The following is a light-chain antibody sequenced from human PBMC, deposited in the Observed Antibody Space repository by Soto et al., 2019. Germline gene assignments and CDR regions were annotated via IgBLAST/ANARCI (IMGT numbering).Light chain of an antibody. J-gene: IGLJ2*01. CDR2: GNS. Sequence: SVLTQPPSVSGAPGQRVTISCTGSSSNIGAGYDVHWYQQLPGTAPKLLIYGNSNRPSGVPDRFSGSSSGTSASLAITGLQAEDEADYYCQSYDSSLSVVFGGGTKLTVL. V-gene: IGLV1-40*01. CDR3: QSYDSSLSVV. CDR1: SSNIGAGYD.